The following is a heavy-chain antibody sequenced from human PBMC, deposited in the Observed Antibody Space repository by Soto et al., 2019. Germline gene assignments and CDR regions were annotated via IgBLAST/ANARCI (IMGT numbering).Heavy chain of an antibody. J-gene: IGHJ5*01. CDR3: ARPYCSGGRCYKFDF. V-gene: IGHV5-51*01. CDR1: GYSFTSYW. D-gene: IGHD2-15*01. CDR2: IYPGDSDT. Sequence: GESLKISCKGSGYSFTSYWIAWVRQMPGKGLEWMGIIYPGDSDTRYSPSFQGQVTISADKSISTAYLQWSSLKASDTAMYYCARPYCSGGRCYKFDFWGQGTLVTVSS.